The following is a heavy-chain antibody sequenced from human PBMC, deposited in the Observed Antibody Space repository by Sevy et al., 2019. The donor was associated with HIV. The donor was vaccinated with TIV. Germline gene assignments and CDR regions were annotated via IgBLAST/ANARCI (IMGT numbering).Heavy chain of an antibody. V-gene: IGHV3-7*03. CDR2: VKQDGSDK. CDR1: GFTFNNYW. CDR3: ARSWDYWGQMGY. J-gene: IGHJ4*02. D-gene: IGHD7-27*01. Sequence: GGSLRLSCAASGFTFNNYWMTWVRRAPDKGLEWVANVKQDGSDKYYMESVKGRFNISRDNTKNSLYLQLNSLRAEDTAVYYCARSWDYWGQMGYWGQGTLVTVSS.